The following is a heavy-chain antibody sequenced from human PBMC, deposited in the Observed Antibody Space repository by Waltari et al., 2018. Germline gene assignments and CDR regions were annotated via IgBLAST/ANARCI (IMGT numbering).Heavy chain of an antibody. V-gene: IGHV4-34*01. J-gene: IGHJ6*02. CDR1: GGSFSGYY. CDR3: ARIDWNYYYGMDV. Sequence: QVQLQQWGAGLLKPSETLSLTCAVYGGSFSGYYWSWIRQPPGKGLEWIGEINHSGSTNYNPSLKSRVTISVDTSKNQFSLKLSSVTAADTAVYYCARIDWNYYYGMDVWGQGTTVTVSS. D-gene: IGHD3-9*01. CDR2: INHSGST.